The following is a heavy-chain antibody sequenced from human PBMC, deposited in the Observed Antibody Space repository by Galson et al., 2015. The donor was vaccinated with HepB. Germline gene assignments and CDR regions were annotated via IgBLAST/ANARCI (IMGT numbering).Heavy chain of an antibody. CDR3: AKGRIAVGVLYYYYYGMDV. CDR2: ISGSGGST. J-gene: IGHJ6*02. D-gene: IGHD6-19*01. V-gene: IGHV3-23*01. Sequence: SLRLSCAASGFTFSSYAMSWVRQAPGKGLEWVSAISGSGGSTYYADSVKGRFTISRDNSKNTLYLQTNSLRAEDTAVYYCAKGRIAVGVLYYYYYGMDVWGQGTTVTVSS. CDR1: GFTFSSYA.